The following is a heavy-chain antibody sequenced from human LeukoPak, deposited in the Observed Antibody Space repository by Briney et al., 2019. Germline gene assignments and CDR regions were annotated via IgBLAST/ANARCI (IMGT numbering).Heavy chain of an antibody. CDR2: IYYTGST. Sequence: PSETLSLTCTVSGGSISGHYWNWIRQPPGKALEWIGYIYYTGSTNYNPSLKSRVTISVDTSKNQFSLKLRSVTAADTAIYYCARVMYASGSGFDYWGQGTLVTVSS. V-gene: IGHV4-59*11. J-gene: IGHJ4*02. CDR1: GGSISGHY. D-gene: IGHD3-10*01. CDR3: ARVMYASGSGFDY.